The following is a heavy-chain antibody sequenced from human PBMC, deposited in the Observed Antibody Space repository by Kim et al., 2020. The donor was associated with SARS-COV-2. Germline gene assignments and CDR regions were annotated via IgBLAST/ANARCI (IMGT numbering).Heavy chain of an antibody. D-gene: IGHD1-26*01. CDR2: ISYDGSNK. Sequence: GGSLRLSCAASGFTFSSYGMHWVRQAPGKGLEWVAVISYDGSNKYYADSVKGRFTISRDNSKNTLYLQMNSLRAEDTAVYYCAKATEWELLPGGGDYWGQGTLVTVSS. CDR1: GFTFSSYG. V-gene: IGHV3-30*18. CDR3: AKATEWELLPGGGDY. J-gene: IGHJ4*02.